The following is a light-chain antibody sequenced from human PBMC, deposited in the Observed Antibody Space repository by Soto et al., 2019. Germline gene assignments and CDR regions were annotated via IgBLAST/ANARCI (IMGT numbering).Light chain of an antibody. CDR2: AAS. CDR3: HQSYSHPRT. J-gene: IGKJ1*01. CDR1: QSIDRY. V-gene: IGKV1-39*01. Sequence: DIQMTQSPSSLSASVGDRVTITCRASQSIDRYLNWYQQKPGRAPKLLIYAASSLQSGVPSRFRGSGSGTDFTLTISSLEPEDFATYYCHQSYSHPRTFGQGTKVDIK.